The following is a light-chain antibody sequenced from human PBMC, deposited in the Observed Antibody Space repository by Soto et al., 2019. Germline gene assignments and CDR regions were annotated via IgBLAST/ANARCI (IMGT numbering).Light chain of an antibody. Sequence: DIVMTQSPLSLPVTPGEPASISCRSSQSLLHSNGYNYLDWYLQKPGQSPQLLIYLGSNRASGVLDRFSGSGSGTDFTLKISRVEAEDVGVYYCMKALQTPPTFGQGTKVEIK. CDR2: LGS. CDR1: QSLLHSNGYNY. CDR3: MKALQTPPT. J-gene: IGKJ1*01. V-gene: IGKV2-28*01.